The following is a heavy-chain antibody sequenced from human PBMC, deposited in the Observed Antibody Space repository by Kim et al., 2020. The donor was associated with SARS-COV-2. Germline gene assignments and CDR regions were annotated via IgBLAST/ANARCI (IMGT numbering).Heavy chain of an antibody. J-gene: IGHJ4*02. CDR1: GFTFSASA. D-gene: IGHD6-19*01. V-gene: IGHV3-73*01. CDR2: IRGKGYNYAT. CDR3: LAITVAGSGHSY. Sequence: GGSLRLSCAASGFTFSASAMHWVRQASGKGLEWVGRIRGKGYNYATAYAASGKGRSTISREDSKNPASLQVNSLKIEDTAVYYCLAITVAGSGHSYWGQG.